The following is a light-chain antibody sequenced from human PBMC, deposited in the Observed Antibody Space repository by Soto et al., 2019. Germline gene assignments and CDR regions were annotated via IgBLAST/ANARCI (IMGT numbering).Light chain of an antibody. CDR3: AAWDDTLKGQV. Sequence: QPVLTQPPSASGTPGQRVSISCSGSRSNIGRNYVYWYQQLPGTAPKLLIQRNNERPSGVPDRFSGSKSGTSVSLAISGRRSEDEATYYCAAWDDTLKGQVFGGGTQLTVL. V-gene: IGLV1-47*01. CDR1: RSNIGRNY. CDR2: RNN. J-gene: IGLJ3*02.